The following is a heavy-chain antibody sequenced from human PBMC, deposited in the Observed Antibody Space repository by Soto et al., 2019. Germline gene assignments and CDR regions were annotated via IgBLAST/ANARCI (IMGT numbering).Heavy chain of an antibody. CDR1: GFTFSRYE. D-gene: IGHD3-22*01. J-gene: IGHJ4*01. Sequence: PVGSLRLSCAVSGFTFSRYEMNWVRQAPGKGLEWISYISSSGSTIYYADSVKGRFTISRDNAKNSLYLQMNSLRAEDTAVYYCARGSTLIVVNHLDYWGHGTLVNVSS. V-gene: IGHV3-48*03. CDR2: ISSSGSTI. CDR3: ARGSTLIVVNHLDY.